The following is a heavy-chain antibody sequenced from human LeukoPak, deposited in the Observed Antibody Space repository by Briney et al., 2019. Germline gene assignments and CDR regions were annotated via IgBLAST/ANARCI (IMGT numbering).Heavy chain of an antibody. Sequence: GESLKISCKGSGCSFTSYWIGWVRQMPGKGLEWMGIIYPGDSDIRYSLSFQGQVTISADKFINTAYLQWSSLKASDTAMYYCARPRTTVTTGFDYWGQGTLVTVSS. V-gene: IGHV5-51*01. CDR1: GCSFTSYW. CDR3: ARPRTTVTTGFDY. J-gene: IGHJ4*02. D-gene: IGHD4-17*01. CDR2: IYPGDSDI.